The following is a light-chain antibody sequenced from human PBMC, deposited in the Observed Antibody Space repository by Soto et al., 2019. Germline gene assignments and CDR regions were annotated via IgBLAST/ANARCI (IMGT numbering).Light chain of an antibody. J-gene: IGKJ5*01. CDR2: DAS. V-gene: IGKV3-11*01. Sequence: EIVLTQSPVTLSLSPGERATLSCRASQSVSSYLAWYQQRPGQAPRLLIYDASNRATGIPARFSGSGSGTDFTLTIDNLEPEDFAIYYCQKRNNWPPITFGQGTRLEIK. CDR3: QKRNNWPPIT. CDR1: QSVSSY.